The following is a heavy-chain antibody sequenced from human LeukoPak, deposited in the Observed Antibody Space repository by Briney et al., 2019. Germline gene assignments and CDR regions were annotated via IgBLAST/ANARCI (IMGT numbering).Heavy chain of an antibody. Sequence: GRSLRLSCSASGFTFSSYAMQWVPQAPGKGLVGVAVISYDGSNKYYADSVKGRFTISRDNSKNTLYLQMNSLRAEDTAVYYCARDLGQYYDTSDNWFDPWGQGTLVTVSS. CDR3: ARDLGQYYDTSDNWFDP. CDR2: ISYDGSNK. J-gene: IGHJ5*02. V-gene: IGHV3-30*04. CDR1: GFTFSSYA. D-gene: IGHD3-22*01.